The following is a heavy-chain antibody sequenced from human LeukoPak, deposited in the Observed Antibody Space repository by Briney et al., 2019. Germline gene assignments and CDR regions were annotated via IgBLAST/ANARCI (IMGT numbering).Heavy chain of an antibody. CDR3: ARLSLVRLAEASTMDD. J-gene: IGHJ4*02. D-gene: IGHD6-13*01. CDR2: ISTYNGNT. CDR1: GYSFTTYG. Sequence: ASVKVSCKASGYSFTTYGINWVRQAPGQGLEWMGWISTYNGNTNYAQKLQGRVTMTRDTSTSTAYMELRSLRSDDTAVYYCARLSLVRLAEASTMDDWGQGTLVTVSS. V-gene: IGHV1-18*01.